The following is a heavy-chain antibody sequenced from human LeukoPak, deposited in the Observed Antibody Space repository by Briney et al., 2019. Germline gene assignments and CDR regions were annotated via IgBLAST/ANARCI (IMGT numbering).Heavy chain of an antibody. CDR3: AHRRGYDWSTYFDY. V-gene: IGHV2-5*01. D-gene: IGHD5-12*01. Sequence: SGSTLVNPTQTLTLTCTFSGFSLSTSGVGVGWIRQPPGKALEWLALIYWNDDKRYSPSLKSRLTITKDTSKNQVVLTMTNMDPVDTATYYCAHRRGYDWSTYFDYWGQGTLVTVSS. CDR1: GFSLSTSGVG. CDR2: IYWNDDK. J-gene: IGHJ4*02.